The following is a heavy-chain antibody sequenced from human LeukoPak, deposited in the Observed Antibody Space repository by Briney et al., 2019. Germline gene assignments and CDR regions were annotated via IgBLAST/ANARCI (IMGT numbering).Heavy chain of an antibody. CDR2: INEDGSEK. J-gene: IGHJ4*02. Sequence: PGGSLRLSCVASGFTFGNYWLNWVRQAPGKGLEWVANINEDGSEKYYVDSVEGRFTISRDNAKNSLYLQMNSLRAEDTAVYYCARIGEVPGFVLDYWGQGTLVTVSS. V-gene: IGHV3-7*01. CDR3: ARIGEVPGFVLDY. D-gene: IGHD6-6*01. CDR1: GFTFGNYW.